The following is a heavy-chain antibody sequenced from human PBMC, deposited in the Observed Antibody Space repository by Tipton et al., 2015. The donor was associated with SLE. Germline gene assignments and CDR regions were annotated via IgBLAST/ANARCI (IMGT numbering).Heavy chain of an antibody. CDR1: GGFFSDYY. V-gene: IGHV4-34*10. Sequence: TLSLTCVVSGGFFSDYYWSWIRQPPGEGPGGVGDINQSGHTNYNPSLKSRVTMSMDTSNNQLSLNLISVTAADTAVYFCARNFQGWKPYAFDIWGQGTLVSVSS. D-gene: IGHD2-15*01. J-gene: IGHJ3*02. CDR3: ARNFQGWKPYAFDI. CDR2: INQSGHT.